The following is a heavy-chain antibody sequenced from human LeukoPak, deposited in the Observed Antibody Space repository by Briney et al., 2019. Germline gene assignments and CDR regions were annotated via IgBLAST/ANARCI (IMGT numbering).Heavy chain of an antibody. V-gene: IGHV4-59*01. CDR1: GGSISSYY. Sequence: SETLSLTCTVSGGSISSYYWSWIRQPPGKGLEWIGYIYYSGSTNYNPSLKSRVTISVDTSKNQFSLKLSSVTAADTAVYYCARDRFLDMYYFDYWGQGTLVTVSS. CDR2: IYYSGST. CDR3: ARDRFLDMYYFDY. J-gene: IGHJ4*02. D-gene: IGHD3-3*01.